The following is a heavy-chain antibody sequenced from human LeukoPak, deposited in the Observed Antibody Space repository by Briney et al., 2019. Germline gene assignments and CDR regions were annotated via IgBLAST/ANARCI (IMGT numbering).Heavy chain of an antibody. Sequence: GGSLRLSCTASGFTFGDYAMSWFRQAPGKGLEWVGFIGSGAYGGTTEYAASVKGRFTISRDDSKSIAYLQMSSLKTEDTAMYYCTRGSNWNLNWFDPWGPGTLVTVSS. CDR3: TRGSNWNLNWFDP. CDR1: GFTFGDYA. CDR2: IGSGAYGGTT. V-gene: IGHV3-49*03. J-gene: IGHJ5*02. D-gene: IGHD1-1*01.